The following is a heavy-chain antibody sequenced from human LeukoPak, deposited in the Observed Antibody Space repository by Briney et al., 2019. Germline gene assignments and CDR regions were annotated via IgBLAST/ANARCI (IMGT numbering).Heavy chain of an antibody. CDR2: IIPTLGVA. Sequence: GASVKVSCKASGGTFTSHAISWVRQAPSQGLEWTGTIIPTLGVATYAQKLQGRVTITSDRSTSTAYMELRSLRSEDTAVYYCARDMDVGFGELVDYWGQGTLVTVSS. CDR3: ARDMDVGFGELVDY. D-gene: IGHD3-10*01. J-gene: IGHJ4*02. V-gene: IGHV1-69*04. CDR1: GGTFTSHA.